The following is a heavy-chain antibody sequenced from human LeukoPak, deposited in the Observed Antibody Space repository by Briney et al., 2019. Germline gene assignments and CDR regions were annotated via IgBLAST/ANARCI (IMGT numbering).Heavy chain of an antibody. CDR2: IYPGDSGT. J-gene: IGHJ4*02. Sequence: GESLKISCKGSGYSFTSYWIGWVRQMPGKGLEWMGIIYPGDSGTRYSPSFQGQVTISADKSISTAYLQWSSLKASDTAMYYCARFYYDSSGYAPFDYWGQGTLVTVSS. CDR1: GYSFTSYW. V-gene: IGHV5-51*01. D-gene: IGHD3-22*01. CDR3: ARFYYDSSGYAPFDY.